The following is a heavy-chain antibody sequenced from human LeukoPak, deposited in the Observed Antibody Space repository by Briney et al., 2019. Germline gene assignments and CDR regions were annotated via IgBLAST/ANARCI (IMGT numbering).Heavy chain of an antibody. Sequence: SETLSLTCSVSGDSISNSAYYWGWIRQPPGKGLEWIGNTHYSGSTSYNASLKSRVTISIDTSNNQFSLVLRSVTAADTAVYYCAKRGPGTGWSFDYWGQGTLITVSS. J-gene: IGHJ4*02. CDR1: GDSISNSAYY. V-gene: IGHV4-39*01. CDR2: THYSGST. CDR3: AKRGPGTGWSFDY. D-gene: IGHD6-19*01.